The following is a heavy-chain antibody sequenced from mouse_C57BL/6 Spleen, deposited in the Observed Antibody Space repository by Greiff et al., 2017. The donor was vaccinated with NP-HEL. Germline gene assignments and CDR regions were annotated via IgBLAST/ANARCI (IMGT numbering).Heavy chain of an antibody. Sequence: VQLQQSGAELAKPGASVKLSCKASGYTFTSYWMHWVKQRPGQGLEWIGYINPSSGYTKYNQKFKDKATLTADKSSSTAYMQLSSLTYEDSAVYYCASPIYYDYDGGMFAYWGQGTLVTVSA. V-gene: IGHV1-7*01. D-gene: IGHD2-4*01. CDR1: GYTFTSYW. J-gene: IGHJ3*01. CDR2: INPSSGYT. CDR3: ASPIYYDYDGGMFAY.